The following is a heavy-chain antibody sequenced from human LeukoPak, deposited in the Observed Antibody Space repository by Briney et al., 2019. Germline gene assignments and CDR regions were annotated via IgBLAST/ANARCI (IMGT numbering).Heavy chain of an antibody. Sequence: GGSLRLSCAASGFTFSNNWMIWVRQAPGKGLEWVANIKEDGSAKYYVDSVKGRFTISRDNAKNSLYLQMNSLRVEDTAVYYCAKEGRSLQTYWGQGTLVTVSS. CDR1: GFTFSNNW. CDR3: AKEGRSLQTY. D-gene: IGHD5-24*01. V-gene: IGHV3-7*03. CDR2: IKEDGSAK. J-gene: IGHJ4*02.